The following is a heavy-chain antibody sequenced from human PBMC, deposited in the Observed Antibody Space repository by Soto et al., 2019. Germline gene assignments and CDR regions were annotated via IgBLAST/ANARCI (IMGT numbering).Heavy chain of an antibody. V-gene: IGHV4-59*08. D-gene: IGHD5-12*01. J-gene: IGHJ6*02. CDR1: GGSISSDY. CDR2: IYYSGST. Sequence: QVQLQESGPGLVKPSETLSLTCTVSGGSISSDYWSWIRQPPGKGLEWIGYIYYSGSTNYNPSLKSRVTISVDTSKNQFSLKLSSVTAADTAVYYCARLAHGMDVWGQGTTVTVSS. CDR3: ARLAHGMDV.